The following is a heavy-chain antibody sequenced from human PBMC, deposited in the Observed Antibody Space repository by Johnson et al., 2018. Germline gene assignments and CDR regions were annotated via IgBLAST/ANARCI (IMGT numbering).Heavy chain of an antibody. Sequence: QVQLVQSGGGVVQPGRSXRLSCAASGFTFSSYGMHWVRQAPGKGLEWVAVISDDGSNKYYADSVKGRFTISRDNSKNTLYLQMNSLRAEDTAVYYCAKDAIRGYSGYDFGYNWFDPWGQGTLVTVSS. CDR3: AKDAIRGYSGYDFGYNWFDP. V-gene: IGHV3-30*18. CDR2: ISDDGSNK. D-gene: IGHD5-12*01. J-gene: IGHJ5*02. CDR1: GFTFSSYG.